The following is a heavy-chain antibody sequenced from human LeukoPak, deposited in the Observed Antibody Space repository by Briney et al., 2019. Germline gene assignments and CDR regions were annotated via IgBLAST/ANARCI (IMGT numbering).Heavy chain of an antibody. J-gene: IGHJ3*02. CDR2: IYPGDSDT. CDR1: GYSFTSYW. CDR3: ARTGTYYYDSSGSGDAFDI. Sequence: GESLKISCKGSGYSFTSYWIGWVRQMPGKGLEWMGIIYPGDSDTRYSPSFQGQVTISADKSISTAYLQWSSLKAADAAMYYCARTGTYYYDSSGSGDAFDIWGQGTMVTVSS. V-gene: IGHV5-51*01. D-gene: IGHD3-22*01.